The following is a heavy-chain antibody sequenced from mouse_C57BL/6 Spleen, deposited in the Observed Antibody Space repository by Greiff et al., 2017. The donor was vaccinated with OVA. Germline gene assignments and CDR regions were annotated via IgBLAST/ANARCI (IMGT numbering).Heavy chain of an antibody. Sequence: VQLQQSGPGLVKPSQSLSLSCSVTGYSITSGYYWNWLRQFPGNKLEWMGYISYDGSNNYNPSLKNRISITSDTSKNKFFLKLNSVTTKDTATYDCARAYYGSSHWYFDVWGTGTTVTVSS. V-gene: IGHV3-6*01. D-gene: IGHD1-1*01. CDR3: ARAYYGSSHWYFDV. CDR1: GYSITSGYY. J-gene: IGHJ1*03. CDR2: ISYDGSN.